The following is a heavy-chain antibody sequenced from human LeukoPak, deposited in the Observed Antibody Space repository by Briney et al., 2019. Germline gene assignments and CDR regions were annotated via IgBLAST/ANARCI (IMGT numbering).Heavy chain of an antibody. D-gene: IGHD3-10*01. CDR1: GYSISSGYY. Sequence: TPSETLSLTCTVSGYSISSGYYWGWIRQPPGEGLEWIGYIYHRGSANYNPSLKSRVTISVDTSKNQFSLTLSSVTAADAAVYYCARAGDYYVSGSYLGYWGQGTLVTVSS. CDR3: ARAGDYYVSGSYLGY. V-gene: IGHV4-38-2*02. CDR2: IYHRGSA. J-gene: IGHJ4*02.